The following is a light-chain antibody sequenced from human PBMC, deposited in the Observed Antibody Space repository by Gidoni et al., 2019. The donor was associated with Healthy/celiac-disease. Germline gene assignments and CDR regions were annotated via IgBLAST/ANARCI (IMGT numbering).Light chain of an antibody. Sequence: QSALTQPASVSGSPGPSIPISCTGTRSDVGGYNYVSWYQQHPGKAPKLMIYDVSNRPSGVSNRFSGSKSGNTASLTISGLQAEDEADYYCSSYTSSSTVVFGGGTKLTVL. CDR2: DVS. V-gene: IGLV2-14*03. J-gene: IGLJ2*01. CDR3: SSYTSSSTVV. CDR1: RSDVGGYNY.